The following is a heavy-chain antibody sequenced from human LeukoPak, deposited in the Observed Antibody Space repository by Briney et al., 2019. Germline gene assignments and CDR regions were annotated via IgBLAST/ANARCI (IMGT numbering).Heavy chain of an antibody. Sequence: ASVTVSCKASGYTFTSYAMNWVRQAPGQGLEWMGMIYPRDGSTSYAQKFQGRVTVTRDTSTSTVHMELSGLRSEDTAVYYCARDQEGFDYWGQGTLVTVSS. CDR2: IYPRDGST. CDR1: GYTFTSYA. V-gene: IGHV1-46*01. CDR3: ARDQEGFDY. J-gene: IGHJ4*02.